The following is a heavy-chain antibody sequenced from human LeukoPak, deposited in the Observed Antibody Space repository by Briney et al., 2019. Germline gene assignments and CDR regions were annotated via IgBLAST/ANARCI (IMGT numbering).Heavy chain of an antibody. CDR2: IRSKADGGTT. CDR1: GFTFCDYT. Sequence: GGSLRLSCTASGFTFCDYTMSWVRQAPGKGLEWVGFIRSKADGGTTEYAASVKGRFTISRDDSKSIAYLQMNSLKTEDTAVYYCTRPLNYYDTSGYYHWGQGTLVTVSS. D-gene: IGHD3-22*01. V-gene: IGHV3-49*04. J-gene: IGHJ5*02. CDR3: TRPLNYYDTSGYYH.